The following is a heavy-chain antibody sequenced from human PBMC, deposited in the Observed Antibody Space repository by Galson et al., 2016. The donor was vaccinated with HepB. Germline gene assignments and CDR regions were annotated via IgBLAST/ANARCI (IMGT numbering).Heavy chain of an antibody. D-gene: IGHD4-11*01. J-gene: IGHJ6*02. V-gene: IGHV3-30*18. CDR2: ISHDGSEK. CDR3: AKDNSNYMGYYGMDV. CDR1: GFTFSDYG. Sequence: SLRLSCAASGFTFSDYGMHWVRQAPGKGLEWVAVISHDGSEKYYGDSVKGRFTISRDKSKNTLYLQMNSLRPEDTAVYYCAKDNSNYMGYYGMDVWGQGTTVTVSS.